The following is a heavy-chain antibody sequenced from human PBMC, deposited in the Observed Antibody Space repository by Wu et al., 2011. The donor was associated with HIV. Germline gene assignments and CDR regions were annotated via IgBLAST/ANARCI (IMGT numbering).Heavy chain of an antibody. J-gene: IGHJ4*01. CDR2: MNPNNGDT. CDR3: ARDDGKFKPSGLDF. V-gene: IGHV1-2*02. CDR1: GYIFTGYY. Sequence: QEPLVQSGAELKKPGASVKVSCKASGYIFTGYYMHWVRQAPGQGLEWLGWMNPNNGDTAYAQTFLGRITMTRDTSINTAYMDLSRLTSDDTALYFCARDDGKFKPSGLDFWGHGTLVTVSS. D-gene: IGHD1-1*01.